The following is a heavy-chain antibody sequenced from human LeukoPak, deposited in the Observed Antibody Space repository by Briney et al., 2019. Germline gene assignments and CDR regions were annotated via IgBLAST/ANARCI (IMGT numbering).Heavy chain of an antibody. CDR3: ARGHYDFWSGYYGGMDV. CDR1: GGSFSGYY. D-gene: IGHD3-3*01. J-gene: IGHJ6*02. CDR2: INHSGST. Sequence: SETLSLTCAVHGGSFSGYYWSWIRQPPGKGLEWIGEINHSGSTNYNPSLKSRVTISVDTSKNQFSLKLSSVTAADTAVYYCARGHYDFWSGYYGGMDVWGQGTTVTVSS. V-gene: IGHV4-34*01.